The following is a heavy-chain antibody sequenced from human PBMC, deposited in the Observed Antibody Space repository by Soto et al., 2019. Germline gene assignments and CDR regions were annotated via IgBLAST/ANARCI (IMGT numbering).Heavy chain of an antibody. J-gene: IGHJ4*02. CDR3: LKDSRSSGLSIRLAY. CDR2: ISGNRGSI. Sequence: EVQLVESGGGLVQPGRSLRLSCAASGFTFDDYALHWVRQAPGQGLEWVSGISGNRGSIGYADSVKGRFTSSRDNAKNYLYMQMNSLRAEDTALYYCLKDSRSSGLSIRLAYWGQGTLVTVSS. D-gene: IGHD3-22*01. V-gene: IGHV3-9*01. CDR1: GFTFDDYA.